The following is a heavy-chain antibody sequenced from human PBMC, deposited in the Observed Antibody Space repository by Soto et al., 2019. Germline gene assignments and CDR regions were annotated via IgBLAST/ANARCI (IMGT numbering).Heavy chain of an antibody. D-gene: IGHD2-2*01. J-gene: IGHJ4*02. CDR1: GYTFTGYA. CDR3: ARAVAVPADFDY. V-gene: IGHV1-3*05. Sequence: QVQLVQSGAEEKKPGASVKVSCKASGYTFTGYAMHWVRQAPGQRLEWMGWINAGNGNTKYSQKFQGRVTITRDTSSTTAYMELSSPRSDDTAVYSCARAVAVPADFDYWGQGALVTVSS. CDR2: INAGNGNT.